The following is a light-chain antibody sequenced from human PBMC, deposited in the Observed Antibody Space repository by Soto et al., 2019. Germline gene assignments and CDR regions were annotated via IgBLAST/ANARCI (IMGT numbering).Light chain of an antibody. CDR3: STYTAISTYV. CDR1: SSDIGGLNY. J-gene: IGLJ1*01. Sequence: SVLTQPASVSGSPGQSLTISCTATSSDIGGLNYVSWFQQHPAKAPKLIMYEFSNRPSGLSNRFSGSKSGKTASLTISGLQAEDEADYYCSTYTAISTYVFGGETKV. CDR2: EFS. V-gene: IGLV2-14*01.